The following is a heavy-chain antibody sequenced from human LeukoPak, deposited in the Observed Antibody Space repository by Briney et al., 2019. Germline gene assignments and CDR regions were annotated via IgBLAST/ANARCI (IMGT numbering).Heavy chain of an antibody. CDR1: GFTFSNYA. CDR3: ARDLSVGAKPDLGFDY. CDR2: ISGSGKNT. J-gene: IGHJ4*02. V-gene: IGHV3-23*01. Sequence: GGSLRLSCAASGFTFSNYAMSWVRQAPGKGLEWVSTISGSGKNTYYADSVKGRFTISRDNSKNTLYLQMNSLRAEDTAVYYCARDLSVGAKPDLGFDYWGQGSLVTVSS. D-gene: IGHD1-26*01.